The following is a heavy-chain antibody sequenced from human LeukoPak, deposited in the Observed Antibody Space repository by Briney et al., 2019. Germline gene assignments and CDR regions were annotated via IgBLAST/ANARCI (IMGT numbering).Heavy chain of an antibody. Sequence: SETLSLTCAVSGYSINDGYYWGWIRQPPGKGLEWIGSVYHSGTTYYNPSLKSRVTISVDTSKNQFSLKLISVTAADTAVYYCVETPNYYYDSSGYLRWGQGTLVTVSS. J-gene: IGHJ1*01. D-gene: IGHD3-22*01. V-gene: IGHV4-38-2*01. CDR2: VYHSGTT. CDR1: GYSINDGYY. CDR3: VETPNYYYDSSGYLR.